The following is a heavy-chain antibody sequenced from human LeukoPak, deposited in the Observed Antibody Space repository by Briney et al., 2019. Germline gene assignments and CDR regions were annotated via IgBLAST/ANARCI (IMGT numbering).Heavy chain of an antibody. D-gene: IGHD5-18*01. J-gene: IGHJ5*02. V-gene: IGHV4-59*08. CDR3: ARIERYSYGNTVNWFDP. CDR2: ISYSGST. Sequence: SETLSLTCTVSGVSISTYSWSWIRQPPGKGLEWIGYISYSGSTSYNPSLRSRVTISVDTSKNQFSLKLSSVTAADTAVYYCARIERYSYGNTVNWFDPWGQGTLVTVSS. CDR1: GVSISTYS.